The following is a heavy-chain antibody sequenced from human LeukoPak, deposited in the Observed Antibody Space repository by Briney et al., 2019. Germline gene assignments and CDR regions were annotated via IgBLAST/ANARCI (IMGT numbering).Heavy chain of an antibody. Sequence: GGSLRLSCAASGFTFTDAWMSWVRQAPGKGLEWVAVVTYDGGNKYYADSVKGRFTISRDNAKNTLYLQMNSLRAEDTAVYYCVRVEVGATRAGYGMDVWGQGTTVTVSS. D-gene: IGHD1-26*01. V-gene: IGHV3-30*03. CDR2: VTYDGGNK. CDR1: GFTFTDAW. J-gene: IGHJ6*02. CDR3: VRVEVGATRAGYGMDV.